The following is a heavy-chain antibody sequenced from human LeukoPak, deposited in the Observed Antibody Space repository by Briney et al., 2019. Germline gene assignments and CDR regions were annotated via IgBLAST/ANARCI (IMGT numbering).Heavy chain of an antibody. V-gene: IGHV4-59*08. Sequence: SETLSLTCTVSGGFISSHYWSWIRQPPGKGLEWIGYIYYSGSTNYNPSLKSRVTISVDTSKNQFSLTLSSVTAADTAVYYCAIRQYYFDYWGQGTLVTVSS. CDR1: GGFISSHY. CDR2: IYYSGST. J-gene: IGHJ4*02. D-gene: IGHD5-24*01. CDR3: AIRQYYFDY.